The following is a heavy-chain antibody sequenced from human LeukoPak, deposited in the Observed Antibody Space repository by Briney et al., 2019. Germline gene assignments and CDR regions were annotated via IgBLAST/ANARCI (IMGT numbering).Heavy chain of an antibody. CDR2: ISGSSSTI. V-gene: IGHV3-48*04. Sequence: LPGGSLRLSCEASGFIFSTYSMNWVRQTPGKGLEWVSYISGSSSTIYYADSVKGRFTISRDNAKNSLYLQMNSLRAEDTAVYYCAIAAVGQPVGYWGQGTLVTVSS. D-gene: IGHD6-13*01. CDR3: AIAAVGQPVGY. CDR1: GFIFSTYS. J-gene: IGHJ4*02.